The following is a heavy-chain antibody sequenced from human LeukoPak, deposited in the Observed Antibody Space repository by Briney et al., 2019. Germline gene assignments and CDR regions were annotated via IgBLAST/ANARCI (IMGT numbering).Heavy chain of an antibody. CDR2: INPSGGST. J-gene: IGHJ4*02. CDR1: GYTFTSYY. V-gene: IGHV1-46*01. Sequence: ASVKVSCKASGYTFTSYYMHWVRQAPGQGLEWMGIINPSGGSTSYAQKFQGRVTMTRDTSTSTAYMELRSLRSDDTAVYYCAKITMVRGVTYHFDYWGQGTLVTVSS. D-gene: IGHD3-10*01. CDR3: AKITMVRGVTYHFDY.